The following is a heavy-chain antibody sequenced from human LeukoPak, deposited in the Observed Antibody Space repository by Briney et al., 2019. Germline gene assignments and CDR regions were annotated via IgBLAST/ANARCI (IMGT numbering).Heavy chain of an antibody. Sequence: GGSLRLSCGASGFTFGGYWMYWVRQAPGKGLEWVANIKYDGSEKNYVDSVKGRFTISRDNAKNSLYPQMNSLRAEDTAVYYCARDGVSSSPDFDYWGQGTLVTVSS. D-gene: IGHD6-6*01. CDR2: IKYDGSEK. CDR3: ARDGVSSSPDFDY. V-gene: IGHV3-7*01. CDR1: GFTFGGYW. J-gene: IGHJ4*02.